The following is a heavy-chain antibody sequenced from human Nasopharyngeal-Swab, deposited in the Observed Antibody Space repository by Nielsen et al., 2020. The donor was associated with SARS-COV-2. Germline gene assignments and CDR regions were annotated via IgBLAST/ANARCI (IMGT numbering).Heavy chain of an antibody. J-gene: IGHJ6*03. Sequence: GGSLRLSCAASGFTVSSNYMSWVRQAPGKGLEWVSVIYSGGSTYYADSVKGRFTISRDNSKNTLYLQMNSLRAEDTAVYYCAGSSFDYYYYYMDVWGKGTTVIVSS. D-gene: IGHD6-13*01. CDR1: GFTVSSNY. CDR2: IYSGGST. CDR3: AGSSFDYYYYYMDV. V-gene: IGHV3-66*01.